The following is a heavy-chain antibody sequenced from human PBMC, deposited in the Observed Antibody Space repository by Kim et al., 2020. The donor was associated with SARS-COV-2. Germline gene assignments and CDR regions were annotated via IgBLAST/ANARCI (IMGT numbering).Heavy chain of an antibody. CDR1: GGSISSSSYY. J-gene: IGHJ4*02. CDR3: ARRGTDVFDY. D-gene: IGHD3-16*01. CDR2: IYYSGST. Sequence: SETLSPTCTVSGGSISSSSYYWGWIRQPPGKGLEWIGSIYYSGSTYYNPSLKSRVTISVDTSKNQFSLKLSSVTAADMAVYYCARRGTDVFDYWGQVTL. V-gene: IGHV4-39*01.